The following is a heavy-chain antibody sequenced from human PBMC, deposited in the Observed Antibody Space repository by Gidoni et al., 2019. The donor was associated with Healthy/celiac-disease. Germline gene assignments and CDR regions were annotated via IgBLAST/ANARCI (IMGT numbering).Heavy chain of an antibody. CDR3: ARLHSSGWGKEHYFDY. J-gene: IGHJ4*02. CDR1: GGSISSSSYY. D-gene: IGHD6-19*01. Sequence: QLQLQESGPGLVKPSETLSLTCPVSGGSISSSSYYWGWIRQPPGKGLEWIGSIYYSGSTYYNPSLKSRVTISVDTSKNQFSLKLSSVTAADTAVYYCARLHSSGWGKEHYFDYWGQGTLVTVSS. V-gene: IGHV4-39*01. CDR2: IYYSGST.